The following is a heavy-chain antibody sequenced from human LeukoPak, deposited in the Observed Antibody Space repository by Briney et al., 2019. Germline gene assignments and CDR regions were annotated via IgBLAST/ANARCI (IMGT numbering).Heavy chain of an antibody. CDR1: GGSISSSSYY. CDR3: ASPLFGDYVRY. Sequence: SETLSLTCTVSGGSISSSSYYWGWLRQPPGKGPEWIGSIYYSGSTNYNPSLKSRVTISVDTSKNQFSLKLSSVTAADTAVYYCASPLFGDYVRYWGQGTLVTVSS. J-gene: IGHJ4*02. CDR2: IYYSGST. V-gene: IGHV4-39*01. D-gene: IGHD4-17*01.